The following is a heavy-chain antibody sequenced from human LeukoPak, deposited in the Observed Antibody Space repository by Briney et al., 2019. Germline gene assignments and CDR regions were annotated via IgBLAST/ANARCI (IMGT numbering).Heavy chain of an antibody. Sequence: PGGSLRLSCAASGFTFSSYWMSWVRQAPGKGLEWVANIKQDGSEKYYVDSVKGRFTISRDNAKNSLYLQMNSLRAEDTAVYYCARYCSSTSCYLSYYYYGMDVWGQGTTVTVSS. J-gene: IGHJ6*02. CDR3: ARYCSSTSCYLSYYYYGMDV. CDR2: IKQDGSEK. D-gene: IGHD2-2*01. V-gene: IGHV3-7*01. CDR1: GFTFSSYW.